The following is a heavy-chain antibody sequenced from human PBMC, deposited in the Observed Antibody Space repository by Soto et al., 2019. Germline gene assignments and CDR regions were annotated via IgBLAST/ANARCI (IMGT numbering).Heavy chain of an antibody. CDR3: ARATGYAAYYYYGMDV. J-gene: IGHJ6*02. CDR2: IYYSGST. CDR1: GGSISSGGYY. D-gene: IGHD3-9*01. Sequence: SETLSLTCTVSGGSISSGGYYWSWIRQHPGKGLEWIGYIYYSGSTYYNPSLKSRVTISVDTSKNQFSLKLSSVTAADTAVYYCARATGYAAYYYYGMDVWGQGTTVTVSS. V-gene: IGHV4-31*03.